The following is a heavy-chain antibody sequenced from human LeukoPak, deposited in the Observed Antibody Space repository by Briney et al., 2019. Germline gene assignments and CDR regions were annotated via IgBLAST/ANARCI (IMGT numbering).Heavy chain of an antibody. CDR1: GASISSYY. CDR2: IFHSGST. CDR3: ARGAPGGNDYGDY. J-gene: IGHJ4*02. V-gene: IGHV4-59*01. Sequence: PSETLSLTCTVSGASISSYYWSWIRQPPGKGLKWIGYIFHSGSTNYNPSLKSRVTISVDTSKNQLSLKLSSVTAADTAVYYCARGAPGGNDYGDYWGQGTLVTVSS.